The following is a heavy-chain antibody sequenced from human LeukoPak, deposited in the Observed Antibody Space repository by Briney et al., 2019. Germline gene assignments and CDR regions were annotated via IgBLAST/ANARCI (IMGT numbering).Heavy chain of an antibody. CDR1: GGSFSGYY. J-gene: IGHJ4*02. V-gene: IGHV4-34*01. CDR3: ASPYCSSTSCYLGY. D-gene: IGHD2-2*01. CDR2: INHSGST. Sequence: PSETLSLTCAVYGGSFSGYYWSWIRQPPGKGLEWIGEINHSGSTNYNPSLKSRVTISVDTSKNQFSLKLSSVTAADTAVYYCASPYCSSTSCYLGYWGQGTLVTVSS.